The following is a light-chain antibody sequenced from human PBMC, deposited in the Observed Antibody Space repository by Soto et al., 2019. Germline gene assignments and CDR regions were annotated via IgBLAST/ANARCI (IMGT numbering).Light chain of an antibody. CDR2: DAS. CDR1: QNINNW. CDR3: QQYGSSSWT. V-gene: IGKV1-5*01. J-gene: IGKJ1*01. Sequence: LSTISSSMADIVTRTCRASQNINNWIAWYQQKPGKAPKFLIYDASTLESGVPSRFSGSGFGTEFTLTISRLEPEDFAVYYCQQYGSSSWTFGQGTKVDI.